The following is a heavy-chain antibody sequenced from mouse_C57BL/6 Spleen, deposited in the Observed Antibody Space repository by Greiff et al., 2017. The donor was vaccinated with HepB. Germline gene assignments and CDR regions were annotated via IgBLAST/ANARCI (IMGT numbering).Heavy chain of an antibody. CDR2: ISDGGSYT. CDR1: GFTFSSYA. J-gene: IGHJ4*01. V-gene: IGHV5-4*01. CDR3: ASEGDYTMDY. Sequence: EVQLVESGGGLVKPGGSLKLSCAASGFTFSSYAMSWVRQTPEKRLEWVATISDGGSYTYYPDNVKGRFTISRDNAKNNLYLQMGHLKSEDTAMYYCASEGDYTMDYWGQGTSVTVSS.